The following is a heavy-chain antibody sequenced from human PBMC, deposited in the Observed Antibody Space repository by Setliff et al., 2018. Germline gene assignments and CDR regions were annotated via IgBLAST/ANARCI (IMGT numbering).Heavy chain of an antibody. J-gene: IGHJ6*03. D-gene: IGHD3-22*01. CDR1: GGTFSSYG. CDR2: TIPIFGTT. CDR3: VREGVDSRSSTDYRYYMDV. V-gene: IGHV1-69*05. Sequence: SVKVSCKASGGTFSSYGISWVRQAPGQGPEWMGGTIPIFGTTDYAQKFQGRVTIITDESTSTAFMQLSSLRSEDTAVYYCVREGVDSRSSTDYRYYMDVWGKGTTVTLSS.